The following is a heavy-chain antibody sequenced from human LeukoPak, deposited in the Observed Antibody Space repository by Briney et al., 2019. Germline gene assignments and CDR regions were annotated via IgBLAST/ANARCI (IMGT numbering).Heavy chain of an antibody. V-gene: IGHV3-23*01. D-gene: IGHD3-22*01. CDR2: ISGSGGST. CDR1: GFTFSSYA. Sequence: GGSLRLSCAASGFTFSSYAMSWVRQAPGKGLEWVSAISGSGGSTYYADSVKGRFTISRDNSKNTLYLQMNSLRAEDTAVHYCAKVHTPYYYDSSGYVDYWGQGTLVTVSS. CDR3: AKVHTPYYYDSSGYVDY. J-gene: IGHJ4*02.